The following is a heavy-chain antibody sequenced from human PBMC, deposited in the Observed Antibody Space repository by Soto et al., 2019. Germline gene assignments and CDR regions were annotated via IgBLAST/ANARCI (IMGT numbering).Heavy chain of an antibody. V-gene: IGHV1-18*01. CDR2: ISAYNGNT. J-gene: IGHJ4*02. Sequence: GASVKVSCKASGYTFTSYGISWVRQAPGQGLEWMGWISAYNGNTNYAQKLQGRVTMTTDKSTSTAYMELSSLRSEDTAVYYCARDLEVGGYFDYWGQGTLVTVSS. CDR3: ARDLEVGGYFDY. CDR1: GYTFTSYG.